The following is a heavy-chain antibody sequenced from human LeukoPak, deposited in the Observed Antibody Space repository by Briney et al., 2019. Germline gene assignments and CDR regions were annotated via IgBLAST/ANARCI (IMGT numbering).Heavy chain of an antibody. CDR1: GFTFSSYW. D-gene: IGHD5-18*01. CDR2: ISGSGGST. V-gene: IGHV3-21*01. Sequence: PGGSLRLSCAASGFTFSSYWMHWVRQAPGKGLEWVSAISGSGGSTYYADSVKGRFTISRDNAKNSLYLQMNSLRAEDTAVYYCARAGYSYYYWGQGTLVTVSS. J-gene: IGHJ4*02. CDR3: ARAGYSYYY.